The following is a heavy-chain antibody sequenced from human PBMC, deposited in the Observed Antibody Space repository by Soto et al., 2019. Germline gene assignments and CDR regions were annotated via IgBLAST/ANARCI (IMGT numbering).Heavy chain of an antibody. D-gene: IGHD2-2*02. CDR1: GYTFTTYE. Sequence: GASVKVSCKASGYTFTTYEIYWVRQAPGQGLEWMGRINAGNGNTKYSQKFQDRLTMTRGTPATTVYMELSGLTFEDTAVYYCARKYLGLGVWGKGTTVTGSS. CDR3: ARKYLGLGV. V-gene: IGHV1-3*01. CDR2: INAGNGNT. J-gene: IGHJ6*03.